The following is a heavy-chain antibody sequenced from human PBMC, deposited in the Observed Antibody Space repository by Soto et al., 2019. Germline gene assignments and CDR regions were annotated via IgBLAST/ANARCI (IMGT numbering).Heavy chain of an antibody. Sequence: GGSLRLSCAASGFTVSSNYMSWVRQAPGKGLEWVGRIKSYADGGTTDYAAPVKGRFIISRDDSENTLYLQMNSLKTEDTAVYYCASGGYSSGPNDAFEIWGQATLVTVSS. CDR2: IKSYADGGTT. V-gene: IGHV3-15*01. CDR1: GFTVSSNY. D-gene: IGHD6-19*01. J-gene: IGHJ3*02. CDR3: ASGGYSSGPNDAFEI.